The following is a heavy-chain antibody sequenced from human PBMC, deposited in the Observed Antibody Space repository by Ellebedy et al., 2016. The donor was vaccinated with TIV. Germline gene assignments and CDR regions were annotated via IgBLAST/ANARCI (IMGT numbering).Heavy chain of an antibody. CDR1: GGSISSSSYY. CDR3: ARAAVVAPIPYVDY. CDR2: IYYSGST. Sequence: MPSETLSLTCTVSGGSISSSSYYWGWLRQPPWKGLEWIGSIYYSGSTYYNPSLKSRVTISVDTSKNQFSLKLSSVTAADTDVYYCARAAVVAPIPYVDYWGQGTRVTVSS. J-gene: IGHJ4*02. V-gene: IGHV4-39*01. D-gene: IGHD2-15*01.